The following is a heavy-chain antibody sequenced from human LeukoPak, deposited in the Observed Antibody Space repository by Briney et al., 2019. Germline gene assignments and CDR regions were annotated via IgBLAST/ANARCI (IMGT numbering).Heavy chain of an antibody. CDR2: FDPEDGET. CDR3: ATSYGSGIREVFDY. J-gene: IGHJ4*02. V-gene: IGHV1-24*01. CDR1: GYTLTELS. D-gene: IGHD3-10*01. Sequence: ASVKVSCKVSGYTLTELSMHWVRQAPGKGLEWMGGFDPEDGETIYAQKFQGRVTMTGDTSTDTAYMELSSLRSEDTAVYYCATSYGSGIREVFDYWGQGTLVTVSS.